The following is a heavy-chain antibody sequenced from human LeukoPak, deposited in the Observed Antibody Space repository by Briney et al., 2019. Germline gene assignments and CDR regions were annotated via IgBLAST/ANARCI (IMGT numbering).Heavy chain of an antibody. J-gene: IGHJ6*03. CDR2: FIPILDTA. Sequence: SVKVSCKASGVTFSDYALNWVRQAPGQGLEWMGVFIPILDTANSTQKFQGRLTITADISTNTAYMELSSLRSEDTAVYYCARGPQRYYYYYYMDVWGKGTTVTVSS. CDR3: ARGPQRYYYYYYMDV. V-gene: IGHV1-69*06. CDR1: GVTFSDYA.